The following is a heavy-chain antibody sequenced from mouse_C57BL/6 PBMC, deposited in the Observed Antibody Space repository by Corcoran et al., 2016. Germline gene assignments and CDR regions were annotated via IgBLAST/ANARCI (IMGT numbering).Heavy chain of an antibody. J-gene: IGHJ1*03. CDR3: GRDYYGSSWYFDV. CDR2: INPNNGGT. CDR1: GYTFTDYY. V-gene: IGHV1-26*01. D-gene: IGHD1-1*01. Sequence: EVQLQQSGPELVKPGASVKISCKASGYTFTDYYKNWVEQHHGKSLEWMGDINPNNGGTSYNQKFKGKDTLTVDKSSSKAYMELRSLTSEDSAVYYCGRDYYGSSWYFDVWGTGTTVTVSS.